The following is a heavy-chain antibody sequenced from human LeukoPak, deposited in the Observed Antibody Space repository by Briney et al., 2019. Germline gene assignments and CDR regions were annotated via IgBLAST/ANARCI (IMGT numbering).Heavy chain of an antibody. CDR2: IKSKTDRGTT. J-gene: IGHJ4*02. Sequence: GGTLRLSCAASVLTFSNAWMTSVRQAPGTGGEWGGRIKSKTDRGTTDYAAPVKGRFNISRDDSKNTLYLQMNSLKTEDTGVYYCAIIHPCTSGWYRFFDYWGQETLVSVSS. CDR3: AIIHPCTSGWYRFFDY. V-gene: IGHV3-15*01. CDR1: VLTFSNAW. D-gene: IGHD6-19*01.